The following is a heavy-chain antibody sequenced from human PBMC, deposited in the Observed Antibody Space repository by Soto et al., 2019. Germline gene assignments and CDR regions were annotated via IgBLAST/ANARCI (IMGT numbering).Heavy chain of an antibody. Sequence: SETLSLTCTVSSDFISDYYWSWIRQTPGKGLEWIGCIHHSGTSYYNPSLNSRVTMSVDTSKKQFSLKLTSVTTADAAVYYCAKERRDTYNRADSWGQGTLVTVSS. CDR1: SDFISDYY. CDR2: IHHSGTS. CDR3: AKERRDTYNRADS. J-gene: IGHJ4*02. D-gene: IGHD1-1*01. V-gene: IGHV4-59*01.